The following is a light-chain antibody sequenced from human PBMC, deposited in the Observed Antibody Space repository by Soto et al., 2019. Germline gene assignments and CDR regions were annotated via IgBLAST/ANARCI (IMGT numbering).Light chain of an antibody. CDR2: LNSDGSH. CDR1: RGHSDYA. Sequence: QLVLTQSPSASASLGASVKVTCTLSRGHSDYAIAWHQQQPEKGPRFLMKLNSDGSHNKGAGIPDRFSGSSSGAERFLTISSVQSEDEGGYYCQTWGNGVQVFGGGTKVTVL. CDR3: QTWGNGVQV. V-gene: IGLV4-69*01. J-gene: IGLJ3*02.